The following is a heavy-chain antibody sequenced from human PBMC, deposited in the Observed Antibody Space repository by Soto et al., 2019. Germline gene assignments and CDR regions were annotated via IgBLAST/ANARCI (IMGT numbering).Heavy chain of an antibody. J-gene: IGHJ4*02. Sequence: PXASLKISCNGCGYTFTSYCVGWVRQMPGKGLEWMGIIYPGDSDTRYSPSFQGQVTISADKSISTAYLQWSSLKASDTAMYYCARQLRYFDSPSVDYWGQGTLVTVSS. D-gene: IGHD3-9*01. V-gene: IGHV5-51*01. CDR3: ARQLRYFDSPSVDY. CDR2: IYPGDSDT. CDR1: GYTFTSYC.